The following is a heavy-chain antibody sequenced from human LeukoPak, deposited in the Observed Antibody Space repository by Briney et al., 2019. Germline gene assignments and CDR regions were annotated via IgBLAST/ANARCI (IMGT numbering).Heavy chain of an antibody. CDR3: AKGEGIVVAPAAVPN. D-gene: IGHD2-2*01. V-gene: IGHV3-23*01. CDR1: GFTFSSYA. Sequence: GGSLRLSCAASGFTFSSYAMSWVRQAPGKGLEWVSAISGSGGSTYYADSVKGRFTISRDNSKNTLYLQMNSPRAADTAVYYCAKGEGIVVAPAAVPNWGQGTLVTVSS. CDR2: ISGSGGST. J-gene: IGHJ4*02.